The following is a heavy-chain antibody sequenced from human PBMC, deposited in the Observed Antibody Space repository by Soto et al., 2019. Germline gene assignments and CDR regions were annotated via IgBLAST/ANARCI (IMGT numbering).Heavy chain of an antibody. CDR2: IYYSGST. CDR1: CGSISSYY. Sequence: SETLSLTCTVSCGSISSYYWSWIRQPPGKGLEWIGYIYYSGSTNYNPSLKSRVTISVDTSKNQFSLKLSSVTAADTAVYYCARDRGGYICDYWGQGNLVTVSS. CDR3: ARDRGGYICDY. V-gene: IGHV4-59*01. D-gene: IGHD5-12*01. J-gene: IGHJ4*02.